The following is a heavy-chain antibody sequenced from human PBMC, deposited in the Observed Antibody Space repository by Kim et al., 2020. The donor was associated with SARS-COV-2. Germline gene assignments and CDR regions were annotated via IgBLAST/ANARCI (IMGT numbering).Heavy chain of an antibody. CDR2: IWYDGSNK. CDR1: GFTFSSYG. Sequence: GGSLRLSCAASGFTFSSYGMHWVRQAPGKGLEWVAVIWYDGSNKYYADSVKGRFTISRDNSKNTLYLQMNSLRAEDTAVYYCARSRLNPYSSSWTRIVLDYWGQGTLVTVSS. CDR3: ARSRLNPYSSSWTRIVLDY. V-gene: IGHV3-33*01. D-gene: IGHD6-13*01. J-gene: IGHJ4*02.